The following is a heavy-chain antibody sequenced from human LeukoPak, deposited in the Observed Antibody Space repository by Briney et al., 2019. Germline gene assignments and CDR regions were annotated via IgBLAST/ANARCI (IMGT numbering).Heavy chain of an antibody. CDR1: GGSVSSGSYY. CDR3: ARDSWFGELLYY. Sequence: SETLSLTCTVSGGSVSSGSYYWSWIRQPPGKGLEWIGYIYYSGSTNYNPSLKSRVTISVDTSKNQFSLELSSVTAADTAVYYCARDSWFGELLYYWGQGTLVTVSS. V-gene: IGHV4-61*01. D-gene: IGHD3-10*01. J-gene: IGHJ4*02. CDR2: IYYSGST.